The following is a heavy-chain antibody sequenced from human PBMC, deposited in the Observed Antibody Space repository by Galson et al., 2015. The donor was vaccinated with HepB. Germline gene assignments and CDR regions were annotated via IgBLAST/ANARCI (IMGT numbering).Heavy chain of an antibody. J-gene: IGHJ6*03. CDR2: IYYSGST. CDR1: GGSISSSSYY. CDR3: ARQGGGGGYYYMDV. D-gene: IGHD3-16*01. Sequence: LSLTCTVSGGSISSSSYYWGWIRQPPGKGLEWIGSIYYSGSTYYNPSLKSRVTISVDTSKNQFSLKLSSVTAADTTVYYCARQGGGGGYYYMDVWGKGTTVTVSS. V-gene: IGHV4-39*01.